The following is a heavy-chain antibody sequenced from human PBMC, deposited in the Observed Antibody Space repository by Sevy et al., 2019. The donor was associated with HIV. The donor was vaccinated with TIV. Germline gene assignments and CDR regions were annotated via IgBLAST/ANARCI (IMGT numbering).Heavy chain of an antibody. V-gene: IGHV1-18*01. CDR1: GYTFNAYG. CDR2: ISSYYGNT. J-gene: IGHJ6*02. D-gene: IGHD6-13*01. Sequence: ASVKVSCKASGYTFNAYGMSWVRQAPGQGLEWMGWISSYYGNTNFAQTFQGRVTMTTDTITNTAYMELTSLRSDDTAVYYCARERTRWQQLVEYYLGMDVWGQGTPVTVSS. CDR3: ARERTRWQQLVEYYLGMDV.